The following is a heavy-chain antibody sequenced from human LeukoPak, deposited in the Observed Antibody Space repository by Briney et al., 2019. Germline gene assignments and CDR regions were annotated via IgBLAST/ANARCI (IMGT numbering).Heavy chain of an antibody. CDR2: IYHAGST. J-gene: IGHJ6*03. Sequence: SETLSLTCTVTGGSISSGGYFWSWIRQHPGKGLEWIAHIYHAGSTHDNPSLRGRVAISLDTSANQFSLRLSSVTAADTAVYFCARATHYSASTGGPYMDVWGQGTTVTVSS. D-gene: IGHD3-22*01. CDR1: GGSISSGGYF. CDR3: ARATHYSASTGGPYMDV. V-gene: IGHV4-31*03.